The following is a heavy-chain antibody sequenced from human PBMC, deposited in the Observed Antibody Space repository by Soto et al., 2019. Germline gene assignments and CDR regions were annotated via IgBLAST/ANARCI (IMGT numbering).Heavy chain of an antibody. J-gene: IGHJ6*02. CDR1: GYTFTSYG. D-gene: IGHD4-17*01. CDR3: ASNYGDYYYDVMDV. CDR2: ISAYNGNT. V-gene: IGHV1-18*01. Sequence: QVQLVQSGAEVKKPGASVKVSCKASGYTFTSYGISWVRQAPGQGLEWMGWISAYNGNTNYAQKLQGRVTMTTDTSTSTAYMERRRLRSDDTGVYSCASNYGDYYYDVMDVWGPGTTVTVSS.